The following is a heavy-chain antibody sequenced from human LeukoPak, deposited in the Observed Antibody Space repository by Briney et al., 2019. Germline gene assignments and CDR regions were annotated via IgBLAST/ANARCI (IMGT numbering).Heavy chain of an antibody. CDR1: GLTFSNYA. CDR2: ISGSATST. CDR3: AIISGGPGVAGAGY. Sequence: GGSLRLSCAASGLTFSNYAMSWVRQAPGQGLEWVSAISGSATSTYYADSVKGRFTISRDNSKNTLYLHMNSLRAEDTAVYFCAIISGGPGVAGAGYWGHGTLVTVSS. D-gene: IGHD2-15*01. J-gene: IGHJ4*01. V-gene: IGHV3-23*01.